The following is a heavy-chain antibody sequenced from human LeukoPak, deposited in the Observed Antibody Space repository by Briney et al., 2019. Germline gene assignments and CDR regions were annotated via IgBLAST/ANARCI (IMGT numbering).Heavy chain of an antibody. V-gene: IGHV3-30*03. CDR3: ARTIDYYDSSGYSKLDY. Sequence: GGSLRLSCAASGFTFSSYGMHWVRQAPGKGLEWVAVISYDGSNKYYADSVKGRFTISRDNSKNTLYLQMNSLRAEDTGVYYCARTIDYYDSSGYSKLDYWGQGTLVTVSS. CDR1: GFTFSSYG. CDR2: ISYDGSNK. D-gene: IGHD3-22*01. J-gene: IGHJ4*02.